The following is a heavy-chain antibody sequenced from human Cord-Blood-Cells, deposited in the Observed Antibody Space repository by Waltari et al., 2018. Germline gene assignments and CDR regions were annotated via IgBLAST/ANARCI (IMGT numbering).Heavy chain of an antibody. Sequence: QVPPLQSGAEVTKPGPSVKISCKVSGYTLPELSMPLVRQAPGKGLEWMGGFDPEDGETIYAQKFQGRVTMTEDTSTDTAYMELSSLRSEDTAVYYCATVGGSYHRSDYWGQGTLVTVSS. CDR3: ATVGGSYHRSDY. V-gene: IGHV1-24*01. CDR1: GYTLPELS. CDR2: FDPEDGET. J-gene: IGHJ4*02. D-gene: IGHD1-26*01.